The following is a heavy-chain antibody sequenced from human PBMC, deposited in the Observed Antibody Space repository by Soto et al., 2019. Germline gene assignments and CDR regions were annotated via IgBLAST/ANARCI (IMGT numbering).Heavy chain of an antibody. CDR1: GGSISSYY. Sequence: SETLSLTYTVSGGSISSYYWSWIRQPPGKGLEWIGYIYYSGSTNYNPSLKSRVTISVDTSKNQFSLKLSSVTAADTAVYYCTSFQAVAGTIYYYYGMDVWGQGTTVTVSS. V-gene: IGHV4-59*01. CDR3: TSFQAVAGTIYYYYGMDV. CDR2: IYYSGST. D-gene: IGHD6-19*01. J-gene: IGHJ6*02.